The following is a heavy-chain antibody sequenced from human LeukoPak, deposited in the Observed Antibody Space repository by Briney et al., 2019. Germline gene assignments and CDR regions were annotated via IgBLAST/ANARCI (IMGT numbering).Heavy chain of an antibody. CDR2: IRYDGSNK. D-gene: IGHD5-24*01. CDR1: GFTFSSYG. Sequence: PGGSLRLSCAASGFTFSSYGMHWVRQAPGKGLEWVAFIRYDGSNKYYADSVKGRFTISRDNSKNTLYLQMNSLRAEDTAVYYCARDRRWLQSDIRHFDYWGQGTLVTVSS. CDR3: ARDRRWLQSDIRHFDY. V-gene: IGHV3-30*02. J-gene: IGHJ4*02.